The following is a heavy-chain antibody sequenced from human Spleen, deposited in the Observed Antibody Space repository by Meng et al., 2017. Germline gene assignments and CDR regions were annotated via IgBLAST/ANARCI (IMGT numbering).Heavy chain of an antibody. Sequence: EVQLLESGGGLVQPGGSLRLSCEASGFTFSSYAMSWVRQAPGKGLEWVSTISGTGGSTYYADSVKGRFTISRDNSRDTLYLQMNSPSADDTAVYFCAKVRVSAAGTFQDWGQGTLVTVSS. CDR1: GFTFSSYA. J-gene: IGHJ1*01. CDR2: ISGTGGST. CDR3: AKVRVSAAGTFQD. D-gene: IGHD6-13*01. V-gene: IGHV3-23*01.